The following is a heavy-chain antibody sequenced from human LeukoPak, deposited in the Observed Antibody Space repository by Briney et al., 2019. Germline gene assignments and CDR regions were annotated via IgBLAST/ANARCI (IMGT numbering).Heavy chain of an antibody. V-gene: IGHV3-30-3*01. CDR2: ISYDGSNK. CDR3: ARAEYDRSGSIYYYGMDI. J-gene: IGHJ6*02. D-gene: IGHD3-22*01. CDR1: GFTFSSYS. Sequence: GGSLRLSCAASGFTFSSYSMHWVRQAPGKGLEWVAVISYDGSNKYNADSVKGRFTISRDNSKNTLYLRMNSLRREDTAEYYCARAEYDRSGSIYYYGMDIWGQGTTVTVSS.